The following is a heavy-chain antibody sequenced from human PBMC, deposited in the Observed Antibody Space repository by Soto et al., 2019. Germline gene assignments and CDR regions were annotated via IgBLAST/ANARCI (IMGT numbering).Heavy chain of an antibody. CDR1: GYTLTELS. V-gene: IGHV1-24*01. J-gene: IGHJ6*02. Sequence: ASVKVSCKVSGYTLTELSMHWVRQAPGKGLEWMGGFDPEDGETIYAQKFQGRVTMTEDTSTGTAYMELSSLRSEDTAVYFCATVYMGADTYGMDVWGQGTTVTVSS. D-gene: IGHD3-16*01. CDR3: ATVYMGADTYGMDV. CDR2: FDPEDGET.